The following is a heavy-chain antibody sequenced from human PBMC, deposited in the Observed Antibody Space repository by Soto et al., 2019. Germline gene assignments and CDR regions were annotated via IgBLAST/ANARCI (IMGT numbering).Heavy chain of an antibody. CDR1: GFTFSSYA. CDR3: AKDFKYSGYARTFDY. D-gene: IGHD5-12*01. J-gene: IGHJ4*02. CDR2: ISGSGGST. V-gene: IGHV3-23*01. Sequence: GGSLRLSCAASGFTFSSYAMSWVRQAPGKGLEWVSAISGSGGSTYYADSVKGRFTISRDNSKNTLYLQMNSLRAEDTAVYYCAKDFKYSGYARTFDYWGQGTLVTVSS.